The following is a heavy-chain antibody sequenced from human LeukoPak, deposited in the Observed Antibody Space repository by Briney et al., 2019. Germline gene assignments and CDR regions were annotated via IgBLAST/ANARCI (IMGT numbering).Heavy chain of an antibody. CDR3: ARGGEANYYDTSGYYVYYY. J-gene: IGHJ4*02. D-gene: IGHD3-22*01. Sequence: SVKVSCKAAGDTFSNYAISWVRQAPGQGLEWMGRIIPIFGTTNYAQKFQGRVTITTDESTSTAYMELSSLRSEDTAVYYCARGGEANYYDTSGYYVYYYWGQGTLVTVSS. V-gene: IGHV1-69*05. CDR1: GDTFSNYA. CDR2: IIPIFGTT.